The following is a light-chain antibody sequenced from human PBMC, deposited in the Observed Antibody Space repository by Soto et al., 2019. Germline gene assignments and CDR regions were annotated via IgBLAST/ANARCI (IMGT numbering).Light chain of an antibody. CDR2: GAS. CDR1: QSVSSSS. Sequence: ENVLTQSPGTLSLSPGERPTLFCRASQSVSSSSLAWYQQKPGQAPRLLMYGASSRATGIPDRFSGSGSGTDFTLTIRTLEPEDFAVYYCQQYGSSPRTFGQGTKVDI. J-gene: IGKJ1*01. V-gene: IGKV3-20*01. CDR3: QQYGSSPRT.